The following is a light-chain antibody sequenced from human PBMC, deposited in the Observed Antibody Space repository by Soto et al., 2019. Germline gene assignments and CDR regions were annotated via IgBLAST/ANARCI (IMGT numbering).Light chain of an antibody. CDR2: GAS. J-gene: IGKJ1*01. CDR1: QNVFSH. Sequence: EIVLTQSPATLSVSPGERATLACRPSQNVFSHLAWYQQKPGQAPRLLIYGASTRATNIPARFDGSGSGTEFTLTINSLQSEDFAVYYCQQYYNWPPLTFGQGTKVDIK. V-gene: IGKV3-15*01. CDR3: QQYYNWPPLT.